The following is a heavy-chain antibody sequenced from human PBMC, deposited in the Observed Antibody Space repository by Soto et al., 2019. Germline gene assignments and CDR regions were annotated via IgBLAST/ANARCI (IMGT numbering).Heavy chain of an antibody. V-gene: IGHV3-23*01. J-gene: IGHJ4*02. D-gene: IGHD2-15*01. Sequence: WLSLRLSCAASGFTFSSYAMGWVRQGPGKVLEWVAVVSIGGSTHYADSVRGRFTISRDNSKNTLSLQMNSLTAEDTAVYFCAKRRGAGGHFDYWGQGALVTVSS. CDR3: AKRRGAGGHFDY. CDR1: GFTFSSYA. CDR2: VSIGGST.